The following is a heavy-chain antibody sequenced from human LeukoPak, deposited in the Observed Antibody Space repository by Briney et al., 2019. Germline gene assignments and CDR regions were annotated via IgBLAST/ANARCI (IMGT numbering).Heavy chain of an antibody. Sequence: GGSLRLSCVASGFTFSSYEMNWVRQAPGKGLEWVSYISSSGSTIYYADSVKGRFTISRDNAKNSLYLQMNSLRAEDTAVYYCAKIPFSGYVPYYYMDVWGKGTTVTVSS. CDR2: ISSSGSTI. CDR3: AKIPFSGYVPYYYMDV. D-gene: IGHD5-12*01. J-gene: IGHJ6*03. V-gene: IGHV3-48*03. CDR1: GFTFSSYE.